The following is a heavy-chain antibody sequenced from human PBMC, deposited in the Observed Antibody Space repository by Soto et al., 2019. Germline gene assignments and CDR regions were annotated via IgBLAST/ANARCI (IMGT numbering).Heavy chain of an antibody. J-gene: IGHJ3*02. Sequence: EVQLLESGGGLVQPGGSLRLSCAASGFTLSNYAMSWVRQAPGKGLEWVSAIRGRGGNAYHADSVKGRFTISRDDSKNTMYLQMNSLRAEDTAVYFCAKREQEGYAFDIWGQGTMVTVSS. CDR3: AKREQEGYAFDI. D-gene: IGHD1-26*01. CDR2: IRGRGGNA. V-gene: IGHV3-23*01. CDR1: GFTLSNYA.